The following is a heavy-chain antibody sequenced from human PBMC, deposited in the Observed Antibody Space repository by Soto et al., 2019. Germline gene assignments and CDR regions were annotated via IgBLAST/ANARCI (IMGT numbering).Heavy chain of an antibody. CDR3: ARGGYFDSSNYLAY. J-gene: IGHJ4*02. V-gene: IGHV1-3*01. D-gene: IGHD3-22*01. Sequence: ASVKVSCKASGYTFTSYGINWVRQAPGRGLEWMGWINPGNGNTKYSQQFQGRVIIDRDTSASTAYMELSSLRSEDTAVYYCARGGYFDSSNYLAYWGLGTLVTAPQ. CDR1: GYTFTSYG. CDR2: INPGNGNT.